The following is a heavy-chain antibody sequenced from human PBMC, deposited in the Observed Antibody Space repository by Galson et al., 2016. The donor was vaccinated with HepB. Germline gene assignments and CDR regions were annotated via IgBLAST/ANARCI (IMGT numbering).Heavy chain of an antibody. CDR1: GFSVSINY. J-gene: IGHJ6*02. CDR3: AKERHDSSGWRWDYYYGMDV. D-gene: IGHD3-22*01. V-gene: IGHV3-53*01. Sequence: LRLSCAVSGFSVSINYMSWVRQAPGKGLEWVSVMYSGGGTSYADSVKGRFTISRDNSKNTLYLQMNSLRAEDTAVYYCAKERHDSSGWRWDYYYGMDVWGQGTTVTVSS. CDR2: MYSGGGT.